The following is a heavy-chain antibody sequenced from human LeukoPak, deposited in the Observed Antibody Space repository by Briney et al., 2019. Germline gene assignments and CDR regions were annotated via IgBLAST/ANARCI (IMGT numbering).Heavy chain of an antibody. V-gene: IGHV5-51*01. D-gene: IGHD2-2*01. CDR3: ARADIVVLPTAIPARFDY. CDR1: GNSFTNYW. Sequence: GESLKISCSGSGNSFTNYWIAWVRQMPRQGLEWMGIIYPGDSDTRYSPSLQGQVTISPDKSISSAYLQWSSLKTSDTAMYYCARADIVVLPTAIPARFDYWGQGTLVTVSS. J-gene: IGHJ4*02. CDR2: IYPGDSDT.